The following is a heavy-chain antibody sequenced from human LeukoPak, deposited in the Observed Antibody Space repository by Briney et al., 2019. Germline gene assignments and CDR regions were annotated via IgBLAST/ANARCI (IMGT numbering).Heavy chain of an antibody. CDR1: RFTFTSYA. D-gene: IGHD6-19*01. CDR2: ITDSGGST. CDR3: ARGGVAGTIKNPYYFDY. V-gene: IGHV3-23*01. Sequence: PGGSLRLSCAASRFTFTSYAMSWVRQAPGKGLEWVSSITDSGGSTYYADSVKGRFTISRDNAKNSLYLQMNSLRAEDTAVYYCARGGVAGTIKNPYYFDYWGRGTLVTVSS. J-gene: IGHJ4*02.